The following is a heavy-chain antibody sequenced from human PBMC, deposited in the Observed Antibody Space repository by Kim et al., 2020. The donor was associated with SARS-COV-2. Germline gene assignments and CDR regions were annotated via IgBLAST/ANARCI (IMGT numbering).Heavy chain of an antibody. J-gene: IGHJ5*02. V-gene: IGHV1-18*01. D-gene: IGHD3-10*01. CDR2: ISAYNGNT. CDR1: GYTFTSYG. Sequence: ASVKVSCKASGYTFTSYGISWVRQAPGQGLEWMGWISAYNGNTNYAQKLQGRVTMTTDTSTSTAYMELRSLRSDDTAVYYCARVPRFGELLPYWFDPWGQGTQVTVSS. CDR3: ARVPRFGELLPYWFDP.